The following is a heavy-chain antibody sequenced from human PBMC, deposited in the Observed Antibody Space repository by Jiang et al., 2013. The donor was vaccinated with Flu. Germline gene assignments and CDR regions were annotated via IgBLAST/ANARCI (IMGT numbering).Heavy chain of an antibody. CDR2: IVPLVNTE. D-gene: IGHD2-15*01. J-gene: IGHJ2*01. CDR3: AREEGYNLAYWYFDL. CDR1: GGTFTRYV. Sequence: VKKPGSSVKVSCKVSGGTFTRYVISWVRQAPGQGLEWMGRIVPLVNTETYAEKFQGRLTLTADKSTSTVYMDLTSLTSEDTAVYYCAREEGYNLAYWYFDLWGRGTLVTVSS. V-gene: IGHV1-69*04.